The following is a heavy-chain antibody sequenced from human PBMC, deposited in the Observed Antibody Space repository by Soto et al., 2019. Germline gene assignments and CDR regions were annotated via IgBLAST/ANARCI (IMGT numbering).Heavy chain of an antibody. CDR3: AKQQLLPFDDAFDV. V-gene: IGHV4-59*01. CDR1: GGSISVYY. Sequence: PSETLSLTCTVSGGSISVYYWSLIRQSPGKGLEYIGYIYYRGSTNYNPSLKSRVTMSVDTSRNQLSLKVNSVTAADKAVYYCAKQQLLPFDDAFDVSGQGKTVTVSS. CDR2: IYYRGST. D-gene: IGHD6-13*01. J-gene: IGHJ3*01.